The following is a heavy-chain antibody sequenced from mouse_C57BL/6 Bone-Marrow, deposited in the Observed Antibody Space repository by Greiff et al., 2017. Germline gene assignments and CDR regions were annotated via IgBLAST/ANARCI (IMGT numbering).Heavy chain of an antibody. J-gene: IGHJ1*03. CDR2: ISDGGSYT. CDR3: ARGNYGYDEGYWYFDV. CDR1: GFTFSSYA. Sequence: EVKLVESGGGLVKPGGSLKLSCAASGFTFSSYAMSWVRQTPEKRLEWVATISDGGSYTYYPDNVKGRFTISRDNAKNNLYLQMSHLKSEDTAMYYCARGNYGYDEGYWYFDVWGTGTTVTVSS. D-gene: IGHD2-2*01. V-gene: IGHV5-4*03.